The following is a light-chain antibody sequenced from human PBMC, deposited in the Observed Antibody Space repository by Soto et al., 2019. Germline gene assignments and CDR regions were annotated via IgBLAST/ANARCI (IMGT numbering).Light chain of an antibody. J-gene: IGLJ2*01. V-gene: IGLV3-21*04. Sequence: SYELTQPPSVSVAPGKTARITCGGNNIGSKSVHWYQQKPGQAPVLVIYYDSDRPSGIPERFSDSNSGNTATLTISRVEAGDEADYYCQVWDSSSDHVVFGGGTKVTVL. CDR3: QVWDSSSDHVV. CDR2: YDS. CDR1: NIGSKS.